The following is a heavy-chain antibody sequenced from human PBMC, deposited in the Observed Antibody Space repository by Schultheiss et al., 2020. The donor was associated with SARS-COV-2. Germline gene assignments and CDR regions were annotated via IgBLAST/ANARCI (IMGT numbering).Heavy chain of an antibody. CDR1: GFTFSSYA. CDR3: AKGVSSSLTPDAFDI. J-gene: IGHJ3*02. D-gene: IGHD6-13*01. Sequence: GGSLRLSCSASGFTFSSYAMHWVRQAPGKGLEWVAVISYDGSNKYYADSVKGRFTISRDNSKNTLYLQMNSLRAEDTAIYYCAKGVSSSLTPDAFDIWGQGTMVTVSS. CDR2: ISYDGSNK. V-gene: IGHV3-30*07.